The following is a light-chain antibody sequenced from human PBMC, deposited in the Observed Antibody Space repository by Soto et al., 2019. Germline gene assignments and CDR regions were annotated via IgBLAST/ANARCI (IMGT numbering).Light chain of an antibody. CDR3: QQYGSSPRVT. CDR2: GAS. Sequence: EIVLTQSPGALSLSPGGRATLSCRASQSVSSSYLAWYQQKPGQAPRLLIYGASSRATGIPDRFSGSGSGTDFTLTISRLEPEDFAVYYCQQYGSSPRVTFGQGTRLEIK. J-gene: IGKJ5*01. V-gene: IGKV3-20*01. CDR1: QSVSSSY.